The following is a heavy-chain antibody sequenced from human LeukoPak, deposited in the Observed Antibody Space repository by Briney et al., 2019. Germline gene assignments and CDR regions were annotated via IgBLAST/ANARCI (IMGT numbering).Heavy chain of an antibody. V-gene: IGHV4-61*02. CDR3: ARGAYNWNYADY. CDR1: GDSISSGDYY. J-gene: IGHJ4*02. Sequence: SETLSLTCTVSGDSISSGDYYWSWIRQPAGKGLEWIGRISSSGSTNYNPSLKSRVTISVDTSKNQFSLKLSSVTAADTAVYYCARGAYNWNYADYWGQGTLVTVSS. D-gene: IGHD1-20*01. CDR2: ISSSGST.